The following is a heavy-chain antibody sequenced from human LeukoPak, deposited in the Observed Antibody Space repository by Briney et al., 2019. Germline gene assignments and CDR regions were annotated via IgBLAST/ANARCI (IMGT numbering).Heavy chain of an antibody. CDR1: GYTFTSYG. CDR3: ARGTLTCGRATGNY. CDR2: ISAYNGNT. Sequence: ASVKLSCKASGYTFTSYGISWVRQAPGQGLEWMGWISAYNGNTNYAQKLQGRVTMTTDTSTSTAYMELKSLRSYDTAVYYCARGTLTCGRATGNYWGQGTLVTVSS. D-gene: IGHD1-26*01. J-gene: IGHJ4*02. V-gene: IGHV1-18*01.